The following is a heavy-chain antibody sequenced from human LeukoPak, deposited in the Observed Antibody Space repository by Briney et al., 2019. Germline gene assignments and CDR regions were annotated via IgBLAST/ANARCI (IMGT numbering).Heavy chain of an antibody. V-gene: IGHV4-30-2*01. D-gene: IGHD2-2*01. CDR3: ARVLMSVPETLFDP. Sequence: SQTLSLTCTVSGGSISSGGYYWSWIRLPPGKGLEWIGYIYHSGSTYYNPSLKSRVTISVDRSKNQFSLKLSSVTAADTAVYYCARVLMSVPETLFDPWGQGTLVTVSS. J-gene: IGHJ5*02. CDR2: IYHSGST. CDR1: GGSISSGGYY.